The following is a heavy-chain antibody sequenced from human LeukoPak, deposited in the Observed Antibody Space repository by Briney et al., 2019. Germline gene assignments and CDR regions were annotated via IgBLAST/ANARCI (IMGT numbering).Heavy chain of an antibody. CDR3: ARDRITDFWSGYYTNYFDY. CDR1: GFTFSSYW. V-gene: IGHV3-7*01. D-gene: IGHD3-3*01. CDR2: INQDGSEK. J-gene: IGHJ4*02. Sequence: HPGGSLRLSCAASGFTFSSYWMSWVRQAPGKGLEWVATINQDGSEKYYVDSVKGRFTISRDNAKNSLFLRMNSLRAEDTAVYYCARDRITDFWSGYYTNYFDYWGQGTLVTVSS.